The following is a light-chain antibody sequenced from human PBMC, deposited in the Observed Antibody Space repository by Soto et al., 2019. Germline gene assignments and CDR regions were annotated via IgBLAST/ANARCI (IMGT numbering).Light chain of an antibody. J-gene: IGKJ1*01. V-gene: IGKV1-9*01. CDR3: LQLNTYPWT. CDR2: AAS. Sequence: DIQLTQSPSFLSASVGDRVTITCRASQGISSYLAWYQQKLGKAPKLLIYAASTLQSGVPSRFSGSGSGTEFTLTISSLQPEDFAAYYCLQLNTYPWTFGQGTKVDIK. CDR1: QGISSY.